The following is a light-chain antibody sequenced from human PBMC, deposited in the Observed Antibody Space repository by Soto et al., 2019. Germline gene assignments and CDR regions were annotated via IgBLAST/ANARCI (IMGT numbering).Light chain of an antibody. J-gene: IGKJ1*01. CDR2: DAS. CDR3: QQYNSFTWT. Sequence: DIQMTQSPSTLSASVGDRVTITCRASQSISSWLAWYQQKPGKAPKLLIYDASSLESGVPSRFSGSGSGTEFTLTISCLQPDDFATYYCQQYNSFTWTFGQGTKVDNK. CDR1: QSISSW. V-gene: IGKV1-5*01.